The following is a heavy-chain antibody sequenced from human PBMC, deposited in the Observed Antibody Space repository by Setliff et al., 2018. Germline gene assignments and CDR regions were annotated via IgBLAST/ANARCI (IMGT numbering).Heavy chain of an antibody. CDR1: GGAINSMSYY. J-gene: IGHJ4*02. CDR3: ASQRLARYFDN. Sequence: PSETLSLTCTVSGGAINSMSYYWGWIRQPPGKGLEWIGIMFDNVGTFYNPSLKSRVTMSVDTSKGELSLKLTFVTAADTAVYYCASQRLARYFDNWGQGTLVTVSS. D-gene: IGHD2-21*01. CDR2: MFDNVGT. V-gene: IGHV4-39*07.